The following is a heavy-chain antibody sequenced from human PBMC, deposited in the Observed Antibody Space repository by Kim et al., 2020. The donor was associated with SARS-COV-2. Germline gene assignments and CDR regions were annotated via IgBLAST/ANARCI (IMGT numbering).Heavy chain of an antibody. V-gene: IGHV1-18*01. Sequence: ASVKVSCKASGYAFNSYAISWVRQAPGQRLEWVGWISVYNGNTEYAQKFQGRVTMTTDTSTGIAYMELRSLRPDDTAMYYCARLGMAVAGDYSYYYGMDVWGQGTTVTVSS. CDR1: GYAFNSYA. J-gene: IGHJ6*02. D-gene: IGHD6-19*01. CDR2: ISVYNGNT. CDR3: ARLGMAVAGDYSYYYGMDV.